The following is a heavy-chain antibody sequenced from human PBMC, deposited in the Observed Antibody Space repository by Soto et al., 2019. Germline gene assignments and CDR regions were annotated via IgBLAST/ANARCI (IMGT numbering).Heavy chain of an antibody. V-gene: IGHV3-30*01. CDR3: ARDRSRVGAEYSHEY. Sequence: PGGSLRLSCAASGFTFSNYAMHWVRQAPGRGLQWVAVISHEESNKFYADSVKGRFTISRDNSKNTLYLQMNSLRADDTAVYYCARDRSRVGAEYSHEYWGQGTLVTVSS. J-gene: IGHJ4*02. CDR2: ISHEESNK. CDR1: GFTFSNYA. D-gene: IGHD1-26*01.